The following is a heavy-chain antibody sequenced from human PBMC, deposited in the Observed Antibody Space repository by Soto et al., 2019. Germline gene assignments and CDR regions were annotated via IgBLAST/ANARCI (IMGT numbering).Heavy chain of an antibody. CDR3: AVPVAAIYYYYGMDV. CDR1: GYTFTSYA. CDR2: INAGNGNT. J-gene: IGHJ6*02. V-gene: IGHV1-3*01. Sequence: ASVKVSCKASGYTFTSYAMHWVRRAPGQRLEWMGWINAGNGNTKYSQKFQGRVTITRDTSASTAYMELSSLRSEDTAVYYCAVPVAAIYYYYGMDVWGQGTTVTVSS. D-gene: IGHD6-19*01.